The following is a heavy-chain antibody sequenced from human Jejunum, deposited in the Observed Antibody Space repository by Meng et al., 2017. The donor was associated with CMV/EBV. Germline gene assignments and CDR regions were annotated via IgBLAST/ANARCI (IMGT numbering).Heavy chain of an antibody. Sequence: GSPFISYDSNWVRQATGQRLEWMGWMNPNSGNTGYAQKFQGRVTITRNTSINTAYMELSSLRSEDTAVYYCARDPPSRFDDTFDIWGQGTMVTVSS. D-gene: IGHD3-3*01. V-gene: IGHV1-8*03. CDR3: ARDPPSRFDDTFDI. CDR1: GSPFISYD. CDR2: MNPNSGNT. J-gene: IGHJ3*02.